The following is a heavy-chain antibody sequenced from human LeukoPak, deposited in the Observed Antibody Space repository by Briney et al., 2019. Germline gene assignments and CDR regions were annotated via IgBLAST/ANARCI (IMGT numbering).Heavy chain of an antibody. V-gene: IGHV3-21*04. J-gene: IGHJ4*02. CDR3: AKDKGFWSGYGFDY. CDR1: GFTFSSYS. D-gene: IGHD3-3*01. CDR2: ISSSSSYI. Sequence: GGSLRLSCAASGFTFSSYSMNWVRQAPGKGLEWVSFISSSSSYIYYADSVKGRFTISRDNAKNSLYLQMNSLRAEDTALYYCAKDKGFWSGYGFDYWGQGTLVTVSS.